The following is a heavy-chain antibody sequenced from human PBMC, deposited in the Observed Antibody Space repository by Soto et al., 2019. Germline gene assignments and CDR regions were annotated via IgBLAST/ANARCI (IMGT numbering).Heavy chain of an antibody. J-gene: IGHJ5*02. CDR3: ARDNSGSVYSSGWYNCFEP. CDR2: ISAYNGNT. D-gene: IGHD6-19*01. CDR1: GYTFTSYG. V-gene: IGHV1-18*04. Sequence: DSVQVSCKASGYTFTSYGISWVRQAPGQGLEWMGWISAYNGNTNYAQKLQGRVTMTTDTSTSTAYMELRSLRSDDTAVYYCARDNSGSVYSSGWYNCFEPSGPGTLVTVS.